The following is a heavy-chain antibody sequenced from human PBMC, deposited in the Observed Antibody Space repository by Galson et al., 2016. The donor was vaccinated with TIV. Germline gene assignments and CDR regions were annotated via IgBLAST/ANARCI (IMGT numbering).Heavy chain of an antibody. CDR3: ARDRVVDATYYYYYYGMDV. CDR1: GLSVSINY. V-gene: IGHV3-66*02. J-gene: IGHJ6*02. D-gene: IGHD2-15*01. CDR2: ISDGGNT. Sequence: SLRLSCAASGLSVSINYMTWVRQAPGKGLEWVSLISDGGNTYYPDSVRGRFTISRDSSKNTLYLQMNSLRIEDTAVYYCARDRVVDATYYYYYYGMDVWGQGTAVTASS.